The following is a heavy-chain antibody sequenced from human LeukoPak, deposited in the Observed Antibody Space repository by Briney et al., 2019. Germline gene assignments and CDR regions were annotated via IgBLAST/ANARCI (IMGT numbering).Heavy chain of an antibody. J-gene: IGHJ6*03. D-gene: IGHD3-10*01. CDR2: IYYSGST. Sequence: SETLSLTCTVSGGSISSYYWSWIRQSPGKGLEWIGYIYYSGSTNYNPSLKSRVTISVDTSKNQFSLKLSSVTAADTAVYYCARVIPQKHYYGSGTNRDRNNPFSHRKNYYYYYYMDVWGKGTTVTISS. CDR3: ARVIPQKHYYGSGTNRDRNNPFSHRKNYYYYYYMDV. CDR1: GGSISSYY. V-gene: IGHV4-59*08.